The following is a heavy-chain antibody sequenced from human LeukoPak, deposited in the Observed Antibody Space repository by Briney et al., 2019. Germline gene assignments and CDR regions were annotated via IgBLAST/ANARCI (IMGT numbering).Heavy chain of an antibody. CDR2: INPNSSGT. V-gene: IGHV1-2*02. D-gene: IGHD3-10*01. J-gene: IGHJ4*02. Sequence: ASVKVSCKASGYIFTGHYMHWVRQAPGQGLEWMGWINPNSSGTSYAQKFQGRVTMTRDTSVSTAYMELSRLRSDDTAVYYCARGPGGSGSRTRFFDYWGQGTLVTVSS. CDR3: ARGPGGSGSRTRFFDY. CDR1: GYIFTGHY.